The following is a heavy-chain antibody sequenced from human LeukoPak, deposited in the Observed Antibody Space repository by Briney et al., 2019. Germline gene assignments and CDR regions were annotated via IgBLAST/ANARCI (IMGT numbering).Heavy chain of an antibody. CDR3: ARDYSPYIAAAEYYYYGMDV. CDR1: GFTFSSYA. V-gene: IGHV3-30-3*01. D-gene: IGHD6-13*01. CDR2: ISYDGSNK. Sequence: GGSLRLSCAASGFTFSSYAMHWVRQAPGKGLEWVAVISYDGSNKYYADSVKGRFTISRDNSKNTLYLQMNSLRAEDTAVYYCARDYSPYIAAAEYYYYGMDVWGQGTTVTVSS. J-gene: IGHJ6*02.